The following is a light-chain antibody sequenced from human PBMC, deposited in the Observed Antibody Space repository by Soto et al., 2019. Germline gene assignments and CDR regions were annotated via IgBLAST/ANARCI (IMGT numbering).Light chain of an antibody. CDR2: EVS. Sequence: QSVVAQPASVSGSPGQSITISCTGNSSEVGAYDFVSWYQQHPDKATKLMIYEVSNRPSGVSYRFSGSKSVNTATLTISGLQAEDEADYYCSSYTTSSTRVFGTGTKVTGL. CDR3: SSYTTSSTRV. V-gene: IGLV2-14*03. J-gene: IGLJ1*01. CDR1: SSEVGAYDF.